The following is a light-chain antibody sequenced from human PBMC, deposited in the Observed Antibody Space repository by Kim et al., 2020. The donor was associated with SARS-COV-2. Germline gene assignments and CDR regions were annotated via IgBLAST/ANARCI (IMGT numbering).Light chain of an antibody. V-gene: IGLV2-8*01. CDR3: SSFAVGDNVL. CDR1: SSDIGSYNS. CDR2: DVN. J-gene: IGLJ3*02. Sequence: QSITISCTRTSSDIGSYNSVSWYQQHPGRAPKLLIFDVNERPSGVPSRFCGFRSGYTASLIVSGLQVDDEAYYYCSSFAVGDNVLFGGGTQLTVL.